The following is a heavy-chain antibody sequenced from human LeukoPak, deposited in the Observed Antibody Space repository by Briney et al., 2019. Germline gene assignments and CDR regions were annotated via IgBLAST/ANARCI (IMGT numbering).Heavy chain of an antibody. J-gene: IGHJ3*02. D-gene: IGHD3-22*01. CDR2: INHSGST. V-gene: IGHV4-34*01. CDR1: GGSISSYY. Sequence: PSETLSLTCTVSGGSISSYYWSWIRQPPGKGLEWIGEINHSGSTNYNPSLKSRVTISVDTSKNQFSLKLSSVTAADTAVYYCARVLTYYYDTSRAHDAFDIWGQGTMVTVSS. CDR3: ARVLTYYYDTSRAHDAFDI.